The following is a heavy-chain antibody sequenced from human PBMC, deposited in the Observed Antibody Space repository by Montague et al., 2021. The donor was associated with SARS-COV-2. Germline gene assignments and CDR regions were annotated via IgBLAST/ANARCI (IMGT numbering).Heavy chain of an antibody. CDR1: GGSVSSGGSY. CDR2: IYYSGST. J-gene: IGHJ4*02. D-gene: IGHD3-3*01. Sequence: SETLSLTCTVSGGSVSSGGSYWSWIRQPPGKGLEWIGYIYYSGSTNYNPSLKSRVTISVDTSKNQFSLKLSSVTAADTAVYYCARDVRYYDFWSGRAQTSPDYWGQGTLVTVSS. CDR3: ARDVRYYDFWSGRAQTSPDY. V-gene: IGHV4-61*08.